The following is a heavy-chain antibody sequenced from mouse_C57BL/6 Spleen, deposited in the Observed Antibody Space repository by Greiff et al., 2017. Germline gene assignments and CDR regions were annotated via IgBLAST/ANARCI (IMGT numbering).Heavy chain of an antibody. V-gene: IGHV1-64*01. Sequence: QVQLQQPGAELVKPGASVKLSCKASGYTFTSYWMHWVKQRPGQGLEWIGMIHPNSGSTNYNEKFKSKATLTVDKSSSTAYMQLSSLTSEDSAVCYCARYYGSSYYYAMDYWGQGTSVTVSS. D-gene: IGHD1-1*01. CDR3: ARYYGSSYYYAMDY. CDR1: GYTFTSYW. CDR2: IHPNSGST. J-gene: IGHJ4*01.